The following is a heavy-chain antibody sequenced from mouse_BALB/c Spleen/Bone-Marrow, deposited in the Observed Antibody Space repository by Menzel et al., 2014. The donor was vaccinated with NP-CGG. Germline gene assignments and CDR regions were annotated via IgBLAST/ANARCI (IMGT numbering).Heavy chain of an antibody. J-gene: IGHJ4*01. CDR3: ARDGYSSLAMDY. D-gene: IGHD2-3*01. CDR2: ILPGSTST. Sequence: VKLMESGAELMKPGASVKISCKTTGYTFSGYWIEWVKQRPGHGLEWIGEILPGSTSTNYNEKFKDKATFTADTSSNTAYIQLSSLTSEDSAVYYCARDGYSSLAMDYWGQGTSVTVSS. CDR1: GYTFSGYW. V-gene: IGHV1-9*01.